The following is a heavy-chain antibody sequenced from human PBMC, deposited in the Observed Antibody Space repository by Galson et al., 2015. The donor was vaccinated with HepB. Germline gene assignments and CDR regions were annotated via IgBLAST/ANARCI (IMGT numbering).Heavy chain of an antibody. Sequence: TLSLTCAVYGGSFSGYYWSWIRQPPGKGLEWIGEINHSGSTNYNPSLKSRVTISVDTSKNQFSLKLSSVTAADTAVYYCAREPSRTRRFLGNWFDPWGQGTLVTVSS. J-gene: IGHJ5*02. CDR2: INHSGST. V-gene: IGHV4-34*01. CDR3: AREPSRTRRFLGNWFDP. D-gene: IGHD3-3*01. CDR1: GGSFSGYY.